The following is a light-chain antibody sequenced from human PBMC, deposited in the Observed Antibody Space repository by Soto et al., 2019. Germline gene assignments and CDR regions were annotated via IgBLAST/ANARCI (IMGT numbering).Light chain of an antibody. V-gene: IGKV1-5*03. CDR3: QQYNRYPLT. J-gene: IGKJ4*01. CDR1: HFINRW. Sequence: DIQMTQSPSTLSASVGDRVTITCRASHFINRWLAWYQQKPGKAPKLLMYKASSLESGVPSRFSGSGSGTEFILTISSLEPDDLATYYCQQYNRYPLTFGGGTRVEIK. CDR2: KAS.